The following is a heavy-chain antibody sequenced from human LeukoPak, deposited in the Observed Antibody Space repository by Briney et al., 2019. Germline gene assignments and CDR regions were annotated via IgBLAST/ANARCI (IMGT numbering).Heavy chain of an antibody. D-gene: IGHD5-24*01. CDR3: ARGERGGEMATNAYAFDI. J-gene: IGHJ3*02. Sequence: GASEKVSCKASGYTFTSYYMHWVRQAPGQGLEWMGIINPSGGSTSYAQKFQGRVTMTRDMSTSTVYMELSSLRSEDTAVYYCARGERGGEMATNAYAFDIWGQGTMVTVSS. CDR1: GYTFTSYY. V-gene: IGHV1-46*01. CDR2: INPSGGST.